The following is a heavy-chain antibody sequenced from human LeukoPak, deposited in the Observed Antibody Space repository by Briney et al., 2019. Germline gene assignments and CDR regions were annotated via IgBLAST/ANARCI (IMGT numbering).Heavy chain of an antibody. CDR3: ARRGSYCSSTSCYLLGFDP. CDR1: GYTFTGYY. J-gene: IGHJ5*02. CDR2: INPNSGGT. V-gene: IGHV1-2*02. D-gene: IGHD2-2*01. Sequence: ASVKVSCKASGYTFTGYYMHRVRQAPGQGLEWMGWINPNSGGTNYAQKFQGRVTMPRDTSISTAYLELSRLRSDDTAVYYCARRGSYCSSTSCYLLGFDPWGQGTLVTVSS.